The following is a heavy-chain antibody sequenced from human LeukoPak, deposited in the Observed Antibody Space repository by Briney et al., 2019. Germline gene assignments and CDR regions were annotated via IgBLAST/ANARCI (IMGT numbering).Heavy chain of an antibody. D-gene: IGHD7-27*01. CDR2: INHSGST. CDR3: ATGPGEI. CDR1: GFTFGDYY. J-gene: IGHJ4*02. Sequence: SGGSLRLSCAASGFTFGDYYMSWIRQPPGKGLEWIGEINHSGSTNYNPSLKSRVTISVDTSKNQFSLKLSSVTAADTAVYYCATGPGEIWGQGTLATVSS. V-gene: IGHV4-34*08.